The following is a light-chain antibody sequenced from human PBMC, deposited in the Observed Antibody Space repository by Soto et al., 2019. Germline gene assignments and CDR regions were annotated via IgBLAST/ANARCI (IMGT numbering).Light chain of an antibody. CDR1: GSDLPACGLPAYNY. CDR3: SSYTSSDTYV. CDR2: DVR. V-gene: IGLV2-14*01. Sequence: QSVLTQPASVSGSPGQSITISCSGIGSDLPACGLPAYNYVSWYQQHPGKAPKLMIFDVRNRPSGISNRFSGSKSGNTASLTISGLQAEDEADYYCSSYTSSDTYVFGPGTKLTVL. J-gene: IGLJ1*01.